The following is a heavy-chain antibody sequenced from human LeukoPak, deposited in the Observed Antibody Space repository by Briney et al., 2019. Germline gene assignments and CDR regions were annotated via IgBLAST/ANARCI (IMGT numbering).Heavy chain of an antibody. CDR3: AGERKYYYGSGSQTFDY. Sequence: SETLSLTCAVYGGSFSGYYWSWIRQPPGKGLEWIGEINHSGSTNYNPSLKSRVTISVDTSKNQFSLKLSSVTAADTAVYYCAGERKYYYGSGSQTFDYWGQGTLVTVSS. CDR1: GGSFSGYY. V-gene: IGHV4-34*01. J-gene: IGHJ4*02. D-gene: IGHD3-10*01. CDR2: INHSGST.